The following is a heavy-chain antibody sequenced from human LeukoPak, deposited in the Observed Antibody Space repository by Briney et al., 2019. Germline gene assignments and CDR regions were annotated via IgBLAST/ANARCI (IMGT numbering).Heavy chain of an antibody. V-gene: IGHV3-23*01. Sequence: GGSLRLSCAASGFTFSSYAMSWVRQAPGKGLEWVSAISGSGGSTYYADSVKGRFTISRDNSKNTLYLQMNSLRAEDTAVYYCAKDQKSGWGENYFDYWGQGTLVTVSS. CDR1: GFTFSSYA. J-gene: IGHJ4*02. D-gene: IGHD6-19*01. CDR3: AKDQKSGWGENYFDY. CDR2: ISGSGGST.